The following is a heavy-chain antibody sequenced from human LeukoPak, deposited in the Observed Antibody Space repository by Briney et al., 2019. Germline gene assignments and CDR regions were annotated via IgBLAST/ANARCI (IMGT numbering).Heavy chain of an antibody. V-gene: IGHV3-48*01. CDR2: ISSSGRTI. Sequence: HPGGSLRLSCAASGFTFRAYSMNWVRQAPGKGLEWVSYISSSGRTIYYADSVKGRFTISRDNSKNTLYLQMSSLRAEDTAIYYCAKWQDVIHWGYFDSWGQGTLVTVS. J-gene: IGHJ4*02. D-gene: IGHD3-16*01. CDR3: AKWQDVIHWGYFDS. CDR1: GFTFRAYS.